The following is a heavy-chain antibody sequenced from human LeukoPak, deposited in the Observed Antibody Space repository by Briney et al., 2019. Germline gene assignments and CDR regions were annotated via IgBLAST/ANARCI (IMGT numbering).Heavy chain of an antibody. CDR2: IIHIFGTA. V-gene: IGHV1-69*01. CDR3: ARGVAVAGTIDRSVFPYYFDY. D-gene: IGHD6-19*01. J-gene: IGHJ4*02. CDR1: RGTFSSYY. Sequence: SVKVACKASRGTFSSYYISWVRQAPGQGLEWMGGIIHIFGTANYAQKFQGRVTITADESTSTAYMELSSLRSEDTAVYYCARGVAVAGTIDRSVFPYYFDYWGQGTLVTVSS.